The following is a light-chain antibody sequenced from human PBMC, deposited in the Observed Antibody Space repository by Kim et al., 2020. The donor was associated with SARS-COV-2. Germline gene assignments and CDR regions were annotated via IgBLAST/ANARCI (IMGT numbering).Light chain of an antibody. CDR2: GAS. CDR3: QQYDNWWT. CDR1: HSVSSN. V-gene: IGKV3-15*01. Sequence: SVSPGERATLFCRASHSVSSNLAWYQQKPGQAPRLLIYGASTRATGIPARFSGSGTGTDFTLTISGLQSEDFAVYHCQQYDNWWTFGQGTKVDIK. J-gene: IGKJ1*01.